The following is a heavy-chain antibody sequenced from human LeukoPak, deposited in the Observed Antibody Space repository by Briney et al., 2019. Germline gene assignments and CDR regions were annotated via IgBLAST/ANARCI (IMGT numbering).Heavy chain of an antibody. CDR1: GDSISSSY. CDR2: VHYTGKT. Sequence: SETLSLTCTVSGDSISSSYWSWIRQAPGKRLEWVGYVHYTGKTNYNPSLNNRATISVDMSKNQFSLTLTSVTVADTAMYYCARGYYDRSGSSNPFDSWGQGTLVTVSA. CDR3: ARGYYDRSGSSNPFDS. J-gene: IGHJ4*02. V-gene: IGHV4-59*01. D-gene: IGHD3-22*01.